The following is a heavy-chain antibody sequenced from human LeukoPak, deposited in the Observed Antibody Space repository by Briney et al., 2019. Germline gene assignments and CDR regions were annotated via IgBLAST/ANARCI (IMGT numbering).Heavy chain of an antibody. J-gene: IGHJ4*02. D-gene: IGHD1-26*01. CDR3: ARDLLMVGATEGFDY. V-gene: IGHV1-46*01. CDR1: GYTFTSYY. Sequence: ASVTVSCKASGYTFTSYYMHWVRQAPGQGLEWMGIINPSGGSTSYAQKFQGRVTMTRDMSTSTVYMELSSLRSEDTAVYYCARDLLMVGATEGFDYWGQGTLVTVSS. CDR2: INPSGGST.